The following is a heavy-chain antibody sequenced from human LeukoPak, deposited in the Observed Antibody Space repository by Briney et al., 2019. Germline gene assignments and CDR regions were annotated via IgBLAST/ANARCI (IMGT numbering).Heavy chain of an antibody. J-gene: IGHJ4*02. CDR2: MNPNGGNT. CDR3: ARGTVCGSGGKCSGSWYYDY. D-gene: IGHD6-13*01. CDR1: GYTFTSND. V-gene: IGHV1-8*01. Sequence: ASVKVSCKASGYTFTSNDINWVRQATRQGLEWMGWMNPNGGNTGYAQKFQGRVAMTRNTSISTAYMELSSLRSEDTAVYYCARGTVCGSGGKCSGSWYYDYWGQGTLVTVSS.